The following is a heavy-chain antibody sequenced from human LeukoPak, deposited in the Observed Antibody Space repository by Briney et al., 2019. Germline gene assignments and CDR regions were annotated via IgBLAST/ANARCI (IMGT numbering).Heavy chain of an antibody. Sequence: SETLSLTCTVSGGSISSYYWSWIRQPPGKGLEWIGYIYYSGSTNYNPSLKSRVTISVDTSKNQFSLKLSSVTAADTAVYYCARLGHTYDFWSGYPQSPSPGVWGKGTTVTVSS. D-gene: IGHD3-3*01. CDR3: ARLGHTYDFWSGYPQSPSPGV. CDR1: GGSISSYY. CDR2: IYYSGST. J-gene: IGHJ6*04. V-gene: IGHV4-59*01.